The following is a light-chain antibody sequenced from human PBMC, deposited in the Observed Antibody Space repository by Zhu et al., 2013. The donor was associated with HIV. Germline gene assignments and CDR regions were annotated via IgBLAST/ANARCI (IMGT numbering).Light chain of an antibody. CDR2: RDT. Sequence: QSVLTQPPSASHTPGQRVTISCSGRTSNIGSNYVYWYQHVPGTAPQLLMYRDTLRPSGVPDRFSGSKSGTSASLAISGLRSEDEADYYCATWDDSLSGPVFGGGTKLTVL. CDR1: TSNIGSNY. J-gene: IGLJ2*01. CDR3: ATWDDSLSGPV. V-gene: IGLV1-47*01.